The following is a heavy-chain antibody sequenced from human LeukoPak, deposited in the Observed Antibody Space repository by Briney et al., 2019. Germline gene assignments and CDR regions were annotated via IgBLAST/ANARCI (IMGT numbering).Heavy chain of an antibody. D-gene: IGHD3-16*01. CDR1: GFTFSSYG. V-gene: IGHV3-33*03. CDR2: IWYDGNKK. CDR3: ATLGGEY. Sequence: GGSLRLSCAASGFTFSSYGMHWVRQAPGKGLEWVAVIWYDGNKKYYGDSVKGRFTISRDNSKNTLYLQMNSLRAEDTAVYYCATLGGEYWGQGTLVTVSS. J-gene: IGHJ4*02.